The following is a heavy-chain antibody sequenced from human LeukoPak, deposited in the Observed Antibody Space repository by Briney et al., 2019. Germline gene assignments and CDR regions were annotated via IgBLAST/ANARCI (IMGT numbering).Heavy chain of an antibody. V-gene: IGHV3-7*01. CDR3: ARERSITIFGVVIWWFDP. Sequence: PGGSLRLSCAASGFTFSSYWMSWVRQAPGKGLEWVANIKQDGSEKYYVDSVKGRFTISRDNAKNSLYLQMNSLRAEDTAVYYCARERSITIFGVVIWWFDPWGQGTLVTVSS. D-gene: IGHD3-3*01. CDR2: IKQDGSEK. CDR1: GFTFSSYW. J-gene: IGHJ5*02.